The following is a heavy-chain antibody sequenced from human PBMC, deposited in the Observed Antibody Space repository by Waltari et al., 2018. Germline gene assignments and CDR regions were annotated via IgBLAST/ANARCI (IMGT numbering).Heavy chain of an antibody. J-gene: IGHJ4*02. D-gene: IGHD1-26*01. Sequence: QVQLVQSGSAVKKPGSSVKVSCKASGGTFASYAVSWVRQAPGQGLEWVGGIKPVLGTTSYAQKFQDRVTLIADDSSSTVYMELSSLKSDDTAVYYCARESSGSPNLYFDYWGQGTLVTVSS. CDR3: ARESSGSPNLYFDY. CDR1: GGTFASYA. V-gene: IGHV1-69*13. CDR2: IKPVLGTT.